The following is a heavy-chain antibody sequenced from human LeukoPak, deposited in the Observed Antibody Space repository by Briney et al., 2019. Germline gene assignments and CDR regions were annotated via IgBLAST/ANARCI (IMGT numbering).Heavy chain of an antibody. V-gene: IGHV4-34*01. Sequence: PSETLFLTCAVYGGSFSGYYWSWIRQPPGEGLEWIGEINHSGSTNYNPSLKSRVTISVDTSKNQFSLKLSSVTAADTALYYCARIPLIAAAGPDPIDYWGQGTLVTVSS. CDR1: GGSFSGYY. D-gene: IGHD6-13*01. J-gene: IGHJ4*02. CDR3: ARIPLIAAAGPDPIDY. CDR2: INHSGST.